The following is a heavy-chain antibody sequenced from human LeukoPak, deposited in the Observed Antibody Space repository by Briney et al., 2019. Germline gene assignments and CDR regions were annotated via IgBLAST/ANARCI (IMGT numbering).Heavy chain of an antibody. Sequence: SETLSLTCTVSGGSFSGYYWSWIRQPPGKGLEYIGYIYYSGSTNYNPSLKNRVTISVDTSKNQFSLKLNSVTAADTAVYYCARGDRSGNFGYYFDYWGQGTLVTVSS. CDR2: IYYSGST. D-gene: IGHD3-10*01. J-gene: IGHJ4*02. CDR1: GGSFSGYY. CDR3: ARGDRSGNFGYYFDY. V-gene: IGHV4-59*01.